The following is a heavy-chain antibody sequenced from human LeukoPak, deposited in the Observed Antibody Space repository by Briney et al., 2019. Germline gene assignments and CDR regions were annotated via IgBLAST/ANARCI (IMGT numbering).Heavy chain of an antibody. J-gene: IGHJ4*02. V-gene: IGHV3-21*01. Sequence: GGSLRLPCAASGFTYSSYSMNWVRQAPGRGLEWVSSNSSSGSYIYYADSVKGRFTISRDNAKNSLYLQMNSLRAEDTAVYYCARDRGGYDPFDYWGQGTLVTVSS. CDR1: GFTYSSYS. CDR3: ARDRGGYDPFDY. CDR2: NSSSGSYI. D-gene: IGHD5-12*01.